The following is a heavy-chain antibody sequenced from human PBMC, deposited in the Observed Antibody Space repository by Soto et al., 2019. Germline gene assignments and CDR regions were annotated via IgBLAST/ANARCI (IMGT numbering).Heavy chain of an antibody. CDR3: ARTVYGSGTLNWFDP. CDR2: IYPGDSDT. Sequence: LKISCKGSGYSFTSYWIGWVRQMPGKGLEWMGIIYPGDSDTRYSPSFQGQVTISADKSISTAYLQWSSLKASDTAMYYCARTVYGSGTLNWFDPWGQGTLVTVSS. V-gene: IGHV5-51*01. J-gene: IGHJ5*02. CDR1: GYSFTSYW. D-gene: IGHD3-10*01.